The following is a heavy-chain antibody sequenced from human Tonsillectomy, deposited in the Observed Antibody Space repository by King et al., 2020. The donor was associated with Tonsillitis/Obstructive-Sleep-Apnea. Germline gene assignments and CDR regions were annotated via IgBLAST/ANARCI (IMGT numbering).Heavy chain of an antibody. V-gene: IGHV3-11*05. CDR2: ISTGSEYT. D-gene: IGHD2-15*01. J-gene: IGHJ6*03. CDR1: GFSFSNHY. CDR3: ARAGGYCGGGTCFGPVYYYYMDV. Sequence: VQLVESGGGLVKPGGSLRLSCAASGFSFSNHYMSWIRQAPGKGLQWVSYISTGSEYTNYADSVKGRLTISRDNVKNSLYLQMNSLRAEDTAVYYCARAGGYCGGGTCFGPVYYYYMDVWGKGTTVTVSS.